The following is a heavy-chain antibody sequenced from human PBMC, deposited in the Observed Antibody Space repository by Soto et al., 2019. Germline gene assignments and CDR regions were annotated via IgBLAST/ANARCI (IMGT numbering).Heavy chain of an antibody. D-gene: IGHD6-19*01. CDR3: ARGPPGWGFDF. CDR2: MSPKTGNT. Sequence: QVQLVQSGADVKKPGASVKVSCKASGYTFTSYDINWVRQATGQGLEWIGWMSPKTGNTGYAQNFQGRVTMTRKPSISTAYMELSSLTSEDTAVCYCARGPPGWGFDFWGQGTLVPVSS. CDR1: GYTFTSYD. J-gene: IGHJ4*02. V-gene: IGHV1-8*01.